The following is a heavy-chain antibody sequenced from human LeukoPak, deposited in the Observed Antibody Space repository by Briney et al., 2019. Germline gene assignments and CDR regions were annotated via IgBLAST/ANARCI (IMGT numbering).Heavy chain of an antibody. D-gene: IGHD1-14*01. J-gene: IGHJ4*02. V-gene: IGHV4-39*07. CDR1: GGSISSSSYY. CDR2: IYYSGST. CDR3: ARGVFRTTTGGYYFDY. Sequence: SETLSLTCTVSGGSISSSSYYWGWIRQPPGKGLEWIGSIYYSGSTNYNPSLKSRVTISADTSKNQFSLKLSSVTAADTAVYYCARGVFRTTTGGYYFDYWGQGTLVTVSS.